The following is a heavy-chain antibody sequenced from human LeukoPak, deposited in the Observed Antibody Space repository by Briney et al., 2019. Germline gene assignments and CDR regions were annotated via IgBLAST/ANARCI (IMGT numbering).Heavy chain of an antibody. CDR1: GFTFSDYY. J-gene: IGHJ4*02. CDR2: ISGSSGHT. Sequence: GGSLRLSCAASGFTFSDYYMSWIRQAPGKGPEWVSFISGSSGHTQYGDSVKGRFTISRDNSKNTLYLQMNSLRAEDTAVYYCARDWSHRCFDYWGQGTLVTVSS. D-gene: IGHD3-3*01. V-gene: IGHV3-11*05. CDR3: ARDWSHRCFDY.